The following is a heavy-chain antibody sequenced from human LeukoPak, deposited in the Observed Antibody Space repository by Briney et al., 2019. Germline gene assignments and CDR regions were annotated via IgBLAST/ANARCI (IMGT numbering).Heavy chain of an antibody. CDR1: GFAFSSYA. D-gene: IGHD3-10*01. CDR3: AKDWKFYYVSGSFFPDN. Sequence: PGRSLRLSCAASGFAFSSYAVHWVRQAPGKGLGCVEVISHDGSKKYYADFGKGRFTISRDNSKNTLYLHMNSLIPEDTAVYFCAKDWKFYYVSGSFFPDNWGQGTLVTVSS. J-gene: IGHJ4*02. V-gene: IGHV3-30-3*01. CDR2: ISHDGSKK.